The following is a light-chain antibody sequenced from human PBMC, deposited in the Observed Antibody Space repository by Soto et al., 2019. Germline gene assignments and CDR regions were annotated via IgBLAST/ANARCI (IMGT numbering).Light chain of an antibody. V-gene: IGKV3-20*01. CDR2: GAS. J-gene: IGKJ5*01. Sequence: RVVTQSPTTLSVSPGERVTLSCRARQSVSIHLAWYQQRPGQSPRLLISGASMRASGVPVRFIGSGSGTDFTLTITRLEPEDFAVYYCQQYGGSPITFGLGTRLEIK. CDR1: QSVSIH. CDR3: QQYGGSPIT.